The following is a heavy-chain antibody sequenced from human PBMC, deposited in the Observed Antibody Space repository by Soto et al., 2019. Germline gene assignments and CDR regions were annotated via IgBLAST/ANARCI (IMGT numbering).Heavy chain of an antibody. CDR1: GFPFSSYA. V-gene: IGHV3-23*01. J-gene: IGHJ3*02. CDR2: ISGSGGST. CDR3: AKGGYYYDSSDSDALDI. D-gene: IGHD3-22*01. Sequence: EVRLLESGGGLVQPGGSLRLSCEASGFPFSSYAMNWVRQTPGKGLEWVSAISGSGGSTYYADSVKGRFTISRDNSKSTLFLQMNRLTAEDTAVYHCAKGGYYYDSSDSDALDIWGQGTMVTVSS.